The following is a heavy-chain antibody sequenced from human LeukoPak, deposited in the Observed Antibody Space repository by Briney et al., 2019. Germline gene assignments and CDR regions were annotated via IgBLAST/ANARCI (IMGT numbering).Heavy chain of an antibody. J-gene: IGHJ6*02. CDR1: GGSISSYY. D-gene: IGHD4-17*01. V-gene: IGHV4-4*07. CDR3: AREGDGDYVGVYYYYGMDV. CDR2: IYTSGST. Sequence: PSETLSLTCTVSGGSISSYYWSWIRQPAGKGLEWIGRIYTSGSTNYNPSLKSRVTTSVDTSKNQFSLKLSSVTAADTAVYYCAREGDGDYVGVYYYYGMDVWGQGTTVTVSS.